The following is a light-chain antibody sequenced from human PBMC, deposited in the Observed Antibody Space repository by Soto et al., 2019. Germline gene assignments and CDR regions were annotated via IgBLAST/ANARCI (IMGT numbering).Light chain of an antibody. CDR2: GAS. J-gene: IGKJ1*01. CDR3: QLYGSSPPRT. V-gene: IGKV3-20*01. Sequence: EIVLTQSPGTLSLSPGARATLSCRASQSVSSTYLGWNQQKPGQAPRLLIYGASSRATGIPDRFSGSGSGTDFTLTIARLEPEDFAVYYCQLYGSSPPRTFGQGTKVEIK. CDR1: QSVSSTY.